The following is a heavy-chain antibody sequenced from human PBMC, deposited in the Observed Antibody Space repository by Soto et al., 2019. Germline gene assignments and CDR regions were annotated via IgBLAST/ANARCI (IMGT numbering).Heavy chain of an antibody. Sequence: QLQLQESGPGLVKPSETLSLTCIVPGDSISSGSYYWGWIRQPPGKGLEWIGSIYYSGNTYYNPPPTXRXPXXIGTSKNHLSLRLTSLTAADTALYSCAERFCSGGTCYGYHQWGPGTRVTVSP. CDR1: GDSISSGSYY. V-gene: IGHV4-39*02. D-gene: IGHD2-15*01. CDR2: IYYSGNT. CDR3: AERFCSGGTCYGYHQ. J-gene: IGHJ4*02.